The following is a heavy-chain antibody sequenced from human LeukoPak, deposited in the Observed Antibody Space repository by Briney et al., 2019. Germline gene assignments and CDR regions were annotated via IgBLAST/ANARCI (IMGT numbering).Heavy chain of an antibody. Sequence: PGGSLRLSCTASGFTFGDYVMSWVRQAPGKGLEWVGFIRSKAHGGTTEYAASVKGRFTISRDDSKSIAYLQMNSLKTEDTAVYYCTRGVEYCSSTSCYYYYYYGMDVWGQGTTVTVSS. V-gene: IGHV3-49*04. CDR2: IRSKAHGGTT. CDR1: GFTFGDYV. J-gene: IGHJ6*02. D-gene: IGHD2-2*01. CDR3: TRGVEYCSSTSCYYYYYYGMDV.